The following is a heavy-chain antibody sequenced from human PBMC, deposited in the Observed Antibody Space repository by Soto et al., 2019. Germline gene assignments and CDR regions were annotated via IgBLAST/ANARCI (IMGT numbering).Heavy chain of an antibody. CDR2: VYWNDDK. V-gene: IGHV2-5*01. Sequence: KESGPTLVKPTQTLTLTCTFSGFSLSTTGVGVGWIRQSPGKALEWLALVYWNDDKRYSPSLKSRLTITKDTSKNQVVLTLTDMDPVDTATYYCVHRRIIMTFGYWGQGALVTVSS. CDR1: GFSLSTTGVG. D-gene: IGHD3-10*01. J-gene: IGHJ4*02. CDR3: VHRRIIMTFGY.